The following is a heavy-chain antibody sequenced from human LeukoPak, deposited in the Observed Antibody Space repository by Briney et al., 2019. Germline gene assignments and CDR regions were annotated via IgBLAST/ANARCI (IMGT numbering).Heavy chain of an antibody. Sequence: SETLSLTCTVSGGSISSYYWSWIRQPPGKGLEWIGYIYYSGSTNYNPSLKSRVTISVDTSKNQFSLKLTSVTVADTAVYYCARHYYGDYFFDYWGQGALVTVSS. CDR3: ARHYYGDYFFDY. V-gene: IGHV4-59*08. J-gene: IGHJ4*02. D-gene: IGHD4-17*01. CDR1: GGSISSYY. CDR2: IYYSGST.